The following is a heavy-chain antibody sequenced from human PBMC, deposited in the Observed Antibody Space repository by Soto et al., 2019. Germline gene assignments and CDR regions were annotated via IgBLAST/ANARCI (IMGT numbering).Heavy chain of an antibody. CDR3: ARDRPLGVAGDWYFDL. CDR1: GYTFTSYG. V-gene: IGHV1-18*01. CDR2: ISAYNGNT. Sequence: ASVKVSCKASGYTFTSYGISWVRQAPGQGLEWMGWISAYNGNTNYAQKLQGRVTMTTDTSTSTAYMELRSLRSDDTAVYYRARDRPLGVAGDWYFDLWGRGTLVTVSS. J-gene: IGHJ2*01. D-gene: IGHD6-19*01.